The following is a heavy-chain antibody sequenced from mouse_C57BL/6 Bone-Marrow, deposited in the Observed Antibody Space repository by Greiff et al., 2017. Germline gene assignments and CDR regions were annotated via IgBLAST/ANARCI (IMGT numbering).Heavy chain of an antibody. CDR2: INPSNGGT. CDR3: AREEAYYSNLAWFAY. V-gene: IGHV1-53*01. J-gene: IGHJ3*01. D-gene: IGHD2-5*01. CDR1: GYTFTSYW. Sequence: VQLQQPGTELVKPGASVKLSCKASGYTFTSYWMHWVKQRPGQGLEWIGNINPSNGGTNYNEKFKSKATLTVDKSSSTAYMQLSSLTSEDSAVYYCAREEAYYSNLAWFAYWGQGTLVTVSA.